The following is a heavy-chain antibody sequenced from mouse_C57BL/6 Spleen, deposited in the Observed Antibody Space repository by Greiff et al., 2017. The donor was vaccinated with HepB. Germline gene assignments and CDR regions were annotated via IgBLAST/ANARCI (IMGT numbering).Heavy chain of an antibody. CDR3: ARGDYGSSPAWFAY. Sequence: QVQLQQSGAELVKPGASVKISCKASGYAFSSYWMNWVKQRPGKGLEWIGQIYPGDGDTNYNGKFKGKATLTADKSSSTAYMQLSSLTSEDSAVYFCARGDYGSSPAWFAYWGQGTLVTVS. CDR2: IYPGDGDT. J-gene: IGHJ3*01. CDR1: GYAFSSYW. V-gene: IGHV1-80*01. D-gene: IGHD1-1*01.